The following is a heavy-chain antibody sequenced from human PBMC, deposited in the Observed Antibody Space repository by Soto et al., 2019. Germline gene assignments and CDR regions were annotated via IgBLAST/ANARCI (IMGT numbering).Heavy chain of an antibody. V-gene: IGHV1-2*02. J-gene: IGHJ5*02. CDR2: INPNSGGT. D-gene: IGHD6-13*01. CDR3: ARYSSGWYIGWFDP. CDR1: GYTFTGYY. Sequence: ASVKVSCKASGYTFTGYYMHWVRQAPGQGLEWMGWINPNSGGTNYAQKFQGRVTMTRDTSISTAYMELSRLRSDDTAVYYCARYSSGWYIGWFDPWGQGTLVTVSS.